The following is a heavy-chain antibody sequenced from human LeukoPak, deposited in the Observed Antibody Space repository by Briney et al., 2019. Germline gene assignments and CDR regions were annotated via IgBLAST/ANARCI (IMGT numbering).Heavy chain of an antibody. Sequence: GGSLRLSRAASGFTFSSFWISWVRPAPGKGLGWGANIKQDGSEKYYVDSVKGRFTISRDNAKNSLYLQMNSLRAEDTAVYYCARVWGSWELPAYFDYWGQGTLVTVSS. CDR2: IKQDGSEK. V-gene: IGHV3-7*04. J-gene: IGHJ4*02. CDR1: GFTFSSFW. D-gene: IGHD1-26*01. CDR3: ARVWGSWELPAYFDY.